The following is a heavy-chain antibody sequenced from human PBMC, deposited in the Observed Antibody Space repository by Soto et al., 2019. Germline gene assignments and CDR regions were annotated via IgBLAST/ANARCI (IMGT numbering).Heavy chain of an antibody. V-gene: IGHV3-30*18. J-gene: IGHJ6*02. D-gene: IGHD5-18*01. CDR3: AKDRGEDTAMGLFYYYYGMDV. Sequence: QVQLVESGGGVVQPGRSLRLSCAASGFTFSSYGMHWVRQAPGKGLEWVAVISYDGSNKYYADSVKGRFTISRDNSKNTLYLQMNSLRAEDTAVYYCAKDRGEDTAMGLFYYYYGMDVWSQGTTVTVSS. CDR1: GFTFSSYG. CDR2: ISYDGSNK.